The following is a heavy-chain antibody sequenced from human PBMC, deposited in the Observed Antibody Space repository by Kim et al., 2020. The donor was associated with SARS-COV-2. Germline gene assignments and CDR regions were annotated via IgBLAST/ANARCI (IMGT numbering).Heavy chain of an antibody. J-gene: IGHJ3*02. CDR3: ARGLSGSYPNSPDDAFDI. Sequence: ASVKVSCKASGYTFTSYGISWVRQAPGQGLEWMGWISAYNGNTNYAQKLQGRVTMTTDTSTSTAYMELRSLRSDDTAVYYCARGLSGSYPNSPDDAFDIWGQGTMVTVSS. V-gene: IGHV1-18*01. CDR2: ISAYNGNT. D-gene: IGHD1-26*01. CDR1: GYTFTSYG.